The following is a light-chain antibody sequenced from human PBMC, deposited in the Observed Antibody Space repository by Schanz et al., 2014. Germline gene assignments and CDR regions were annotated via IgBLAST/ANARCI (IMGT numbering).Light chain of an antibody. CDR2: GAS. J-gene: IGKJ4*01. CDR1: QSVISSY. Sequence: EIVLTQSPGTLSLSPGERATLSCRASQSVISSYLAWYQQKPGRAPRLLIYGASSRAAGIPDRFRGSGSGTDFTLTISRLEPEDFAVYYCQQYNNWPPLTFGGGTKVEIK. V-gene: IGKV3-20*01. CDR3: QQYNNWPPLT.